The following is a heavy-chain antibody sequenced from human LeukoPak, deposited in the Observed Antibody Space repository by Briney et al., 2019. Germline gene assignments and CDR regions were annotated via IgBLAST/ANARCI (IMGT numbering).Heavy chain of an antibody. J-gene: IGHJ4*02. D-gene: IGHD6-13*01. CDR2: INHSGST. Sequence: PSETLSLTCTVSGGSISSYYWSWIRQPPGKGLEWIGEINHSGSTNYNPSLKSRVTISVDTSKNQFSLKLSSVTAADTAVYYCARGGRAATSPSLDYWGQGTLVTVSS. CDR3: ARGGRAATSPSLDY. V-gene: IGHV4-34*01. CDR1: GGSISSYY.